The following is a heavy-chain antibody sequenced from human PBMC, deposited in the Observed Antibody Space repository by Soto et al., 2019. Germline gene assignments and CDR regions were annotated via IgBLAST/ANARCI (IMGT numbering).Heavy chain of an antibody. CDR3: ARYLIGLYYYYMGV. CDR2: IYYSGST. J-gene: IGHJ6*03. V-gene: IGHV4-59*01. Sequence: SETLSLTCTVSGGSISSYHWSWIRQPPGKGLEWIGDIYYSGSTNYNPSLKSRVTISVDTSKNQFSLKLSSVTAADTAVYYCARYLIGLYYYYMGVWGKGTTVTVSS. D-gene: IGHD2-8*01. CDR1: GGSISSYH.